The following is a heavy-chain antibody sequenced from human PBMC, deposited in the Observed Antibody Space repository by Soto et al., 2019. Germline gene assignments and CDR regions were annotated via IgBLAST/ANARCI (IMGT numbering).Heavy chain of an antibody. CDR1: GFTFSSYG. D-gene: IGHD3-3*01. Sequence: GGSLRLSCAGSGFTFSSYGMHWVRQAPGKGLEWVAVIWYDGSNKYYADSVKGRFTISRDNSKNTLDLQMNSLRAEDTAVYYCARDRSAYYDFWSGDYYYYGMDVWRPGTTVTV. CDR3: ARDRSAYYDFWSGDYYYYGMDV. CDR2: IWYDGSNK. V-gene: IGHV3-33*01. J-gene: IGHJ6*02.